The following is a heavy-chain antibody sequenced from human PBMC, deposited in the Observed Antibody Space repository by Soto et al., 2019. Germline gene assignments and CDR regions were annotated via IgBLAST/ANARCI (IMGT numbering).Heavy chain of an antibody. CDR2: ISGSGGST. D-gene: IGHD7-27*01. V-gene: IGHV3-23*01. CDR3: AKDPNWGQTRYYFDY. CDR1: GFTFSSYA. J-gene: IGHJ4*02. Sequence: EVQLLESGGGLVQPGGSLRLSCAASGFTFSSYAMSWVRQAPGKGLEWVSAISGSGGSTYYADSVKGRFTISRDNSKNTLYLQMKSLRAEDTAVYYCAKDPNWGQTRYYFDYWGQGTLVTVSS.